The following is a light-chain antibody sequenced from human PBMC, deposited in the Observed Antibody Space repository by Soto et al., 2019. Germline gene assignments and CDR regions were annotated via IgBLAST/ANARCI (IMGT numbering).Light chain of an antibody. CDR3: QQRGNWIT. V-gene: IGKV3-11*01. CDR1: QSVSSY. CDR2: DAS. J-gene: IGKJ5*01. Sequence: EIVLTQSPATLSLSPGERATLSCRASQSVSSYLAWYQQKPGQAPRLLIYDASNRATGIPARFSASGSGTDFTLTSSSLEPEDSAVYYCQQRGNWITFGPGTRLEMK.